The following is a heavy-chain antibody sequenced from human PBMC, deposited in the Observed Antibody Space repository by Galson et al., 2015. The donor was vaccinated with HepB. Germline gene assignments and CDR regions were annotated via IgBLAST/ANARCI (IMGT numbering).Heavy chain of an antibody. Sequence: SLRLSCAASGFTFSSYAMHWVRQAPGKGLEWVAVISYDGSNKYYADSVKGRFTISRDNSKNTLYLQMNSLRAEDTAVYYCARDRVYCSSTSCPSYGMDVWGQGTTVTVSS. J-gene: IGHJ6*02. V-gene: IGHV3-30*04. CDR2: ISYDGSNK. CDR3: ARDRVYCSSTSCPSYGMDV. CDR1: GFTFSSYA. D-gene: IGHD2-2*01.